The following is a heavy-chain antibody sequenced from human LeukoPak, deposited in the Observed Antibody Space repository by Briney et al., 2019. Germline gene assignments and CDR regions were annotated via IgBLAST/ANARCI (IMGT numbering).Heavy chain of an antibody. CDR1: GFTFSTYW. J-gene: IGHJ4*02. CDR3: SRLTWTAVAY. Sequence: TGGSLRLSCVASGFTFSTYWINWVRQAPGKGLEWVASINEGGSEGHYVDSVKGRFTTSRDDAKNSGYLQMNSLRAEDTAVYYCSRLTWTAVAYWGQGTLVTVSS. D-gene: IGHD3/OR15-3a*01. V-gene: IGHV3-7*01. CDR2: INEGGSEG.